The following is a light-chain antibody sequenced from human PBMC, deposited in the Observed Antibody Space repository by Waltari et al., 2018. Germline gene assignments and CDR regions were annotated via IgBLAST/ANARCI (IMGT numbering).Light chain of an antibody. V-gene: IGLV2-11*01. CDR2: DVT. Sequence: QSALTQPRSVSGSPGQSVTISCTGTSSDVGDYNYVAWYQHHPGKAPQLMIYDVTKRPSGVPDRFSGSKSGNTASLTISGLQAEDEADYYCCSYAGSHTWVFGGGTKLPVL. J-gene: IGLJ3*02. CDR3: CSYAGSHTWV. CDR1: SSDVGDYNY.